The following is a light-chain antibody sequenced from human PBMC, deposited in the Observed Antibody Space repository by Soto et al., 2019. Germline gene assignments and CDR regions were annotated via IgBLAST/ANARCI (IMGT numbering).Light chain of an antibody. CDR3: SSYAGNLYV. CDR1: SSDVGGYNY. Sequence: QSALTQPPSASGSPGQSVTISCTGTSSDVGGYNYVSWYQQHPGKAPKLMIYEVSKRPSGVPDRFSGSKSDNTASLTVSGLQAEDDADYYCSSYAGNLYVFGTGTKLTVL. J-gene: IGLJ1*01. CDR2: EVS. V-gene: IGLV2-8*01.